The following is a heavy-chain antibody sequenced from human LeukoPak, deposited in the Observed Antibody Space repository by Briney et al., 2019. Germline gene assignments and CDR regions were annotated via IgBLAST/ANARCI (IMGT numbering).Heavy chain of an antibody. CDR1: GGSISTTSYY. CDR3: ASHVHGNYYDDSGYSAYFED. J-gene: IGHJ4*02. Sequence: PSETLSLTCTVSGGSISTTSYYWGWIRQPPGKGPEWIGSIFYSETTYYNPSLKSRVSISVDTSRNQFSLKLRSVTAADTAVYYRASHVHGNYYDDSGYSAYFEDWGQGTPVTVSS. V-gene: IGHV4-39*01. D-gene: IGHD3-22*01. CDR2: IFYSETT.